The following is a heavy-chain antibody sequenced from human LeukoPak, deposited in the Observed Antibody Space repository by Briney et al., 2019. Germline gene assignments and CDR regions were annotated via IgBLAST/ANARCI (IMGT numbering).Heavy chain of an antibody. D-gene: IGHD2-2*01. CDR3: ARGRYRYCSSTSCYYYYYMDV. V-gene: IGHV1-69*13. J-gene: IGHJ6*03. CDR1: GYTFTSYA. CDR2: IIPIFGTA. Sequence: SVKVSCKASGYTFTSYAMNWVRQAPGQGLEWMGGIIPIFGTANYAQKFQGRVTITADESTSTAYMELSSLRSEDTAVYYCARGRYRYCSSTSCYYYYYMDVWGKGTTVTISS.